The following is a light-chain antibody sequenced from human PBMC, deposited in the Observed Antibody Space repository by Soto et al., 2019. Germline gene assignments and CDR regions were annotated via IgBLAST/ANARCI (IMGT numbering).Light chain of an antibody. CDR1: SSDVGSYNL. J-gene: IGLJ2*01. CDR3: CSYAGSSTLV. V-gene: IGLV2-23*02. Sequence: QSALTKPASVSGSPGQSITISCTGTSSDVGSYNLVSWYQQHPGKAPQLMIYEVSKRPSGVSNRFSGSKSGNTAFLTISGLQAEDEADYYCCSYAGSSTLVFGGGTKLTVL. CDR2: EVS.